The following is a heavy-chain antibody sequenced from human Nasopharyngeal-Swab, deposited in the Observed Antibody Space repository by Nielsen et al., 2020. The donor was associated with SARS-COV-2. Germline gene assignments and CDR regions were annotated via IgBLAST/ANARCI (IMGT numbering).Heavy chain of an antibody. CDR1: GFTVSDKY. CDR2: ISGSGGST. V-gene: IGHV3-23*01. J-gene: IGHJ4*02. CDR3: ASPRGYSYGPFDY. Sequence: GESLKISCAASGFTVSDKYMSWVRQAPGKGLEWVSAISGSGGSTYYADSVKGRFTISRDNSKNTLYLQMNSLRAEDTAVYYCASPRGYSYGPFDYWGQGTLVTVSS. D-gene: IGHD5-18*01.